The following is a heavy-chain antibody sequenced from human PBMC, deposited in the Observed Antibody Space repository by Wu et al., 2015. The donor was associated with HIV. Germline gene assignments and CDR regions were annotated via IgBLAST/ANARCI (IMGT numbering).Heavy chain of an antibody. CDR2: MNPNSGNT. J-gene: IGHJ6*02. CDR1: GYTFTTYD. CDR3: ARVMVTRYYYYGLDV. V-gene: IGHV1-8*01. D-gene: IGHD5-18*01. Sequence: QGQLVQSGAEVKKPGASVKVSCKASGYTFTTYDINWVRQATGQGLEWMGWMNPNSGNTGYAQKFQGRVTMTRNTSIGTAYMELSSLRSEDTAVYYCARVMVTRYYYYGLDVVGPRDHGHRLL.